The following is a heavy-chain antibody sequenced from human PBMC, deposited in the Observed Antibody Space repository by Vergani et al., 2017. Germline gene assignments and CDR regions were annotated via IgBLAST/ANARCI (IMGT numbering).Heavy chain of an antibody. D-gene: IGHD3-9*01. CDR3: AGGDYGRLTGYRY. Sequence: QVQVVQSGAAVKKSGASVKVSCKPSGYTFSTYYMPWVRQAPGQGLGWMGIIKPSGWHTNYAPKFQGRVTITRDTSTSTVYMELSRLRSEDTVIYYCAGGDYGRLTGYRYWVQGTLVSVSA. CDR1: GYTFSTYY. J-gene: IGHJ4*02. CDR2: IKPSGWHT. V-gene: IGHV1-46*03.